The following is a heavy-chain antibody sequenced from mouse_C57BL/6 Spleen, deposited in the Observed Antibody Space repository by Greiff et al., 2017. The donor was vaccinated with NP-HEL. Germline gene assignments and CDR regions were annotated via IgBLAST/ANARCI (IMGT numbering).Heavy chain of an antibody. J-gene: IGHJ2*01. D-gene: IGHD2-5*01. CDR3: ARSRGSNYDY. CDR1: GYTFTDYY. Sequence: EVQLQQSGPELVKPGASVKISCKASGYTFTDYYMNWVKQSHGKSLEWIGDINPNNGGTSYNQKFKGKATLTVDKSSSTAYMELRSLTSEDAAVYYCARSRGSNYDYWGQGTTLTVSS. CDR2: INPNNGGT. V-gene: IGHV1-26*01.